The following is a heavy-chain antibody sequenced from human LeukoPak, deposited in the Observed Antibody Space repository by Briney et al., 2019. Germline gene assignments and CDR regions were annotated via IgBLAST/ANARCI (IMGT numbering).Heavy chain of an antibody. CDR1: GFTFSSYG. CDR3: AKDPPDYYGSGSYSYFDY. J-gene: IGHJ4*02. CDR2: IRYDGSNK. V-gene: IGHV3-30*02. Sequence: GGSLRLSCAASGFTFSSYGMHWVRQAPGKGLEWVAFIRYDGSNKYYADSVKGRFTISRDNSKNTLYLQMNSLRAEDTAVYYCAKDPPDYYGSGSYSYFDYWGQGTLVTVSS. D-gene: IGHD3-10*01.